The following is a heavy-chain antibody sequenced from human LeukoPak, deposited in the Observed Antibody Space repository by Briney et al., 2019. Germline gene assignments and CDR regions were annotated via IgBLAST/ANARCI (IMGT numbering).Heavy chain of an antibody. V-gene: IGHV4-59*01. CDR2: IYYSGST. D-gene: IGHD3-22*01. CDR1: GGSISSYY. Sequence: SETLSLTCTVSGGSISSYYWSWIRQPPGKGLEWIGYIYYSGSTNYNPSLESRVTISVDTSKNQFSLKLSSVTAADTAVYYCARFRLGHYYDSSGFDYWGQGTLVTVSS. J-gene: IGHJ4*02. CDR3: ARFRLGHYYDSSGFDY.